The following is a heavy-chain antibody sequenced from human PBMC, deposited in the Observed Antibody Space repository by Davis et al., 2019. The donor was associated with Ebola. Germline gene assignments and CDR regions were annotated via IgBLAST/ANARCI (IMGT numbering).Heavy chain of an antibody. CDR2: IRSKANSYAT. V-gene: IGHV3-73*01. D-gene: IGHD4-23*01. J-gene: IGHJ4*02. Sequence: GESLKISCAASGFTFSGSAMHWVRQASGKGLEWVGRIRSKANSYATAYVASVKGRFTISRDDSKNTAYLQMNSLKTEDTAVYYCTTPTDYGGNSGVDYWGQGTLVTVSS. CDR3: TTPTDYGGNSGVDY. CDR1: GFTFSGSA.